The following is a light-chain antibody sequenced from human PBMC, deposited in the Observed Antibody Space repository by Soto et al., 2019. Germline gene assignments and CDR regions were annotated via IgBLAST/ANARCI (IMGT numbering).Light chain of an antibody. CDR2: AAS. CDR3: QQANSFPWP. CDR1: QDISSR. Sequence: DIQMTQSPSSVSASVGDRVTVTCRASQDISSRLAWYQQKPGKAPKLLIYAASSLQSGVPSRFSGSGSGTDFTLTINSLQPEDFATYYCQQANSFPWPFGQGTKVDIK. J-gene: IGKJ1*01. V-gene: IGKV1-12*01.